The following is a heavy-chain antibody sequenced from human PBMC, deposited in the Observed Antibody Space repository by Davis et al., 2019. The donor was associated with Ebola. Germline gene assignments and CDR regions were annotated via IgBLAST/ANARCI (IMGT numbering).Heavy chain of an antibody. CDR2: IYTSGRT. CDR3: VRDGCPGGSCYCGDY. Sequence: PSETLSLTCTVSGGSISSHYWSWIRQPAGKGLEWIGRIYTSGRTNYNPSLKSRVTMSVDTSKNQFSLRLSSATAADTAVYYCVRDGCPGGSCYCGDYWGQGTLVTVSS. D-gene: IGHD2-15*01. V-gene: IGHV4-4*07. CDR1: GGSISSHY. J-gene: IGHJ4*02.